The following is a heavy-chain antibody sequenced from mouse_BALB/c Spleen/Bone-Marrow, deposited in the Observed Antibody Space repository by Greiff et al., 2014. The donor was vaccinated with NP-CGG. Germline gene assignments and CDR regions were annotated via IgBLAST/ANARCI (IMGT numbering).Heavy chain of an antibody. CDR1: GYTFTSYW. D-gene: IGHD2-2*01. J-gene: IGHJ3*01. Sequence: LQQPGSELVRPGASVKLSCKASGYTFTSYWMHWVKQRPGQGLEWIGNIYPGSGSTNYDEKFKSKATLTVDTSSSTAYMQLSSLTSEDSAVYYCTRGGVYYAYDWAWFAYWGQGTLVTVSA. V-gene: IGHV1S22*01. CDR3: TRGGVYYAYDWAWFAY. CDR2: IYPGSGST.